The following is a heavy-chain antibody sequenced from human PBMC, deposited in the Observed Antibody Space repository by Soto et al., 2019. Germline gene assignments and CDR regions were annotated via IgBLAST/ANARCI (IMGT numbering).Heavy chain of an antibody. CDR1: GDTFSSYA. J-gene: IGHJ5*02. CDR2: ISAYNGNT. Sequence: GASVKVSCKASGDTFSSYAISWVRQAPGQGLEWMGWISAYNGNTNYAQKLQGRVTMTTDTSTSTAYMELRSLRSDDTAVYYCARDRYVVVVAATIGFDPWGQGTLVTVSS. V-gene: IGHV1-18*01. D-gene: IGHD2-15*01. CDR3: ARDRYVVVVAATIGFDP.